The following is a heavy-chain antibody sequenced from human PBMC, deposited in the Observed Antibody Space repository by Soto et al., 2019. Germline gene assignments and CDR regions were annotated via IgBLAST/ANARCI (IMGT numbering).Heavy chain of an antibody. CDR2: IGTAGDT. Sequence: EVQLVESGGGLVQPGGSLRLSCAASGFTFSSYDMQWVRQTTGKGLEWVSGIGTAGDTYYVGSVKGRFTISRQNVKNSLYLQMNSLRAEDTAVYYCARSYGMDVWGPGTTVIVSS. V-gene: IGHV3-13*01. CDR3: ARSYGMDV. CDR1: GFTFSSYD. J-gene: IGHJ6*02.